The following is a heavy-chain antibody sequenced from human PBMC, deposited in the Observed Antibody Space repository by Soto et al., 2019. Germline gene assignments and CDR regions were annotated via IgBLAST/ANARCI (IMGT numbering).Heavy chain of an antibody. Sequence: SETLSLTCTVSGGSVSSGSYYWSWIRQPPGKGLEWIGYIYYSGSTNYNPSLKSRVTISVDTSKNQFSLKLSSVTAADTAVYYCHGDYYGSGSLDYWGQGTLGTGSS. J-gene: IGHJ4*02. V-gene: IGHV4-61*01. CDR2: IYYSGST. CDR1: GGSVSSGSYY. CDR3: HGDYYGSGSLDY. D-gene: IGHD3-10*01.